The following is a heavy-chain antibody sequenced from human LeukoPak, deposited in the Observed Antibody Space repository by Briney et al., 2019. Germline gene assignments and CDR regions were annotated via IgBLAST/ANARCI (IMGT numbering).Heavy chain of an antibody. Sequence: SETLSLTCTVSDGSISSSSYYWGWLRQPPGKGLEWIGSIYYTASTFYNPSLKSRVTISADTSKNQLSLKLSSVTAADTAVYYCARHPGSHCSTTTCYTGGVFDYWGQGTLVTVSS. CDR2: IYYTAST. CDR3: ARHPGSHCSTTTCYTGGVFDY. D-gene: IGHD2-2*02. CDR1: DGSISSSSYY. J-gene: IGHJ4*02. V-gene: IGHV4-39*01.